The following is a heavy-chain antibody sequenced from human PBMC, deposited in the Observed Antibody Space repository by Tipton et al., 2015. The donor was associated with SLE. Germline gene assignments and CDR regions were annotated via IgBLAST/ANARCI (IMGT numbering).Heavy chain of an antibody. J-gene: IGHJ3*02. D-gene: IGHD1-26*01. V-gene: IGHV3-30*09. Sequence: RSLRLSCAASGFTFSNYAMHWVRQAPCKGLEWVAVISYDGRNKYYADSVKGRFAISRDNSKNTLYLQMNSLRTEDTAVYYCAKEEAGAFDIWGQGTMVTVSS. CDR1: GFTFSNYA. CDR3: AKEEAGAFDI. CDR2: ISYDGRNK.